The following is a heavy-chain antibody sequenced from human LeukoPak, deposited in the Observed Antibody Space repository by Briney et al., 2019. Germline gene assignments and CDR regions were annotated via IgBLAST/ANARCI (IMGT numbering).Heavy chain of an antibody. V-gene: IGHV4-39*01. CDR3: ARGRRDGYHLQHFDK. CDR2: FYYSGST. Sequence: TSETLSLTCTVSGGSITSSSYYWGWIRQPPGKGLQWIGSFYYSGSTYYNPSLKSRVTIYVDTSKNQFSLKLSSVTAADTAGYYCARGRRDGYHLQHFDKWGQGHLVTVSS. J-gene: IGHJ4*02. CDR1: GGSITSSSYY. D-gene: IGHD5-24*01.